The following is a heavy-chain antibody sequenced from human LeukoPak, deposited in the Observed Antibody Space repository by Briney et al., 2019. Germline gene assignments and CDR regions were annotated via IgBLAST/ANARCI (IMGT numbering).Heavy chain of an antibody. J-gene: IGHJ3*02. CDR1: DGSFSSYY. D-gene: IGHD6-19*01. CDR3: ASTLTSGWPFDI. V-gene: IGHV4-34*01. Sequence: KSSETLSLTCAVYDGSFSSYYWNWIRQSPGKELKWIGDINHSGGTNYNPSLKSRVTISVDTSKNQFSLKLNSVTAADTAVYYCASTLTSGWPFDIWGQGTMVTVSS. CDR2: INHSGGT.